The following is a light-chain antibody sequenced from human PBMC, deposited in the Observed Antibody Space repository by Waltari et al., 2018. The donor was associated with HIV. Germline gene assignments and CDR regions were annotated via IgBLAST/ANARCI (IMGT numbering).Light chain of an antibody. CDR3: QASDSGTVV. Sequence: SYDLSQPLSVSASPGHTATIACSGTNLGENDVSWYQLQPGQSPLLRIYQDVKRHSGIPDRFSGSNSGNTATLSISGTQSVDEADYYCQASDSGTVVFGGGTKLTVL. J-gene: IGLJ2*01. CDR2: QDV. CDR1: NLGEND. V-gene: IGLV3-1*01.